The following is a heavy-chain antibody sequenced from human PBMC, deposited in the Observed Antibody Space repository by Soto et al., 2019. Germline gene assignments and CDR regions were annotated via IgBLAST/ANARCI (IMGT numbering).Heavy chain of an antibody. Sequence: QVQLQESGPGLVKPSETLSLTCTVSGGSISSYYWSWIRQPPGKGLEWIGYIYYSGSTNYNPSLKRRVTISVDTSKNQFSLKLSSVTAADTAVYYCARTYYYGSGSYFDHYNWFDPWGQGTLVTVSS. D-gene: IGHD3-10*01. V-gene: IGHV4-59*08. CDR1: GGSISSYY. J-gene: IGHJ5*02. CDR2: IYYSGST. CDR3: ARTYYYGSGSYFDHYNWFDP.